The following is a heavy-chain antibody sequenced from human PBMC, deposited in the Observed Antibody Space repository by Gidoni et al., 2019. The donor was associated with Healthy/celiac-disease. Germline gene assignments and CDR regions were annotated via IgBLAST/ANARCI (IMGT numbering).Heavy chain of an antibody. V-gene: IGHV3-33*01. Sequence: QVQLVESGGGVVQPGRSLRLSCAASGCTLSSYGMHWVRQAPGKGLEWVAVIWYDGSNKYYADSVKGRFTISRDNSKNTLYLQMNSLRAEDTAVYYCARGSYSSSWYVAFDIWGQGTMVTVSS. CDR3: ARGSYSSSWYVAFDI. D-gene: IGHD6-13*01. CDR2: IWYDGSNK. CDR1: GCTLSSYG. J-gene: IGHJ3*02.